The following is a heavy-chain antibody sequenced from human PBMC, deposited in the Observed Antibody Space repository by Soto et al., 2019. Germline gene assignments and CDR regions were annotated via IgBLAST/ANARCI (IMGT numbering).Heavy chain of an antibody. CDR1: GFTFNGAW. Sequence: GGSLRLSCAVSGFTFNGAWMNWVRQAPGKGLEWVGRIKRKSDGGTTDYAAPVKGRFTISRDDSKNTLYLQMNSLKSEDTGIYYCTTVINWGQGTLVTVSS. CDR3: TTVIN. V-gene: IGHV3-15*07. CDR2: IKRKSDGGTT. J-gene: IGHJ4*02.